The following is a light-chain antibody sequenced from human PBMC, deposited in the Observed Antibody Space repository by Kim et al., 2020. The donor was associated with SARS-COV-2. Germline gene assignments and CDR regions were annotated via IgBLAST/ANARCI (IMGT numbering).Light chain of an antibody. V-gene: IGKV3-20*01. CDR2: GAS. J-gene: IGKJ4*01. CDR3: QQYGSSPRVT. CDR1: QSVSSSY. Sequence: ESVLTQSPGTLSLSPGERATLSCRASQSVSSSYLAWYQQKPGQAPRLLIYGASSRATGIPDRFSGSGSGTDFTLPISRLEPEDFAVYYCQQYGSSPRVTFGGGTKVEL.